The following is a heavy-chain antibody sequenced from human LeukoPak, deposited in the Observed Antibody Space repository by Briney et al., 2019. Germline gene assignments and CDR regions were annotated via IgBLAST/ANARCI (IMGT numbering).Heavy chain of an antibody. Sequence: SETLSLTCAVYGGSFSGYYWSWIRQPPGKGLEWIGEINHSGSTNYNPSLKSRVTISVDTSKNQFSLKLSSVTAADTAVHYCASQPYDFWSGYYTAHFDYWGQGTLVTVSS. V-gene: IGHV4-34*01. J-gene: IGHJ4*02. CDR1: GGSFSGYY. CDR3: ASQPYDFWSGYYTAHFDY. CDR2: INHSGST. D-gene: IGHD3-3*01.